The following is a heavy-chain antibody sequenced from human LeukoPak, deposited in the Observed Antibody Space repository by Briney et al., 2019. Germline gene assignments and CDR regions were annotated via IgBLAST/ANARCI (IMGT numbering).Heavy chain of an antibody. CDR1: GFTFSSNA. CDR3: AKDLITMIDY. CDR2: ITGSGHRT. J-gene: IGHJ4*02. V-gene: IGHV3-23*01. D-gene: IGHD3-22*01. Sequence: GGSLRLSCAAAGFTFSSNAMSWVRQAPGKGLEWVSAITGSGHRTYYAASVKGRFTISRDNSKNTPYLQMNSLEAAYTAVYFCAKDLITMIDYWGQGTLVTVSS.